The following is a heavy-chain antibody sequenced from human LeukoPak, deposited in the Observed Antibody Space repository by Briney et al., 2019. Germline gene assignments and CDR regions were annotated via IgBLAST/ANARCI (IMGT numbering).Heavy chain of an antibody. CDR3: ARSLTVAGTVYYYGMDV. V-gene: IGHV3-53*04. D-gene: IGHD6-19*01. CDR1: GFTFSSYA. J-gene: IGHJ6*02. Sequence: QPGGSLRLSCAASGFTFSSYAMSWVRQAPGKGLEWVSVIYSGGSTYYADSVKGRFTISRHNSKNTLYLQMNSLRAEDTAVYYCARSLTVAGTVYYYGMDVWGQGTTVTVSS. CDR2: IYSGGST.